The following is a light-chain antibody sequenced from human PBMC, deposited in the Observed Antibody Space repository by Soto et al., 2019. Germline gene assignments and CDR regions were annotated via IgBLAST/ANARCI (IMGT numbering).Light chain of an antibody. CDR2: EVS. J-gene: IGLJ1*01. CDR3: NSYTTISTHV. V-gene: IGLV2-14*01. Sequence: QSALTQPASVSGSPGQSITISCTGTTSDVGSSNYVSWYQHHPGKAPKLIIYEVSNRPSGVSNRFSGSKSGNTASLTISGLQAEDEADYYCNSYTTISTHVFGTGTKVTVL. CDR1: TSDVGSSNY.